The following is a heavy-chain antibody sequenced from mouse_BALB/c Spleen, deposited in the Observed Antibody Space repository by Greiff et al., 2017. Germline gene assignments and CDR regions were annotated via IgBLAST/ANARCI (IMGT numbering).Heavy chain of an antibody. V-gene: IGHV5-6-5*01. CDR1: GFTFSSYA. J-gene: IGHJ4*01. CDR2: ISSGGST. CDR3: ARGGIPYGSSYDYAMDY. Sequence: EVMLVESGGGLVKPGGSLKLSCAASGFTFSSYAMSWVRQTPEKRLEWVASISSGGSTYYPDSVKGRFTISRDNARNILYLQMSSLRSEDTAMYYCARGGIPYGSSYDYAMDYWGQGTSVTVSS. D-gene: IGHD1-1*01.